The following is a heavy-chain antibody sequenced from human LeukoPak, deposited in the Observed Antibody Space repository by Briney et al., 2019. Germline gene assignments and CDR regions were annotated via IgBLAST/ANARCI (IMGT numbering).Heavy chain of an antibody. Sequence: SETLSLTCAVYGGSFSGYYWSWIRQPPGKGLEWIGEISHSGSANYNPSLKSRVTISVDTSKSQFSLKLNSVTAADTALYYCTRRVGTNTYYYDSSGYFDYWGQGTLVIVSS. J-gene: IGHJ4*02. CDR2: ISHSGSA. CDR1: GGSFSGYY. D-gene: IGHD3-22*01. CDR3: TRRVGTNTYYYDSSGYFDY. V-gene: IGHV4-34*01.